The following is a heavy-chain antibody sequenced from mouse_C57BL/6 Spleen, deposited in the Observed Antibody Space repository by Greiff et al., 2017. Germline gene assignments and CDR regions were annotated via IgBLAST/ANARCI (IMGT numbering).Heavy chain of an antibody. CDR2: INPSSGYT. V-gene: IGHV1-4*01. CDR1: GYTFTSYT. CDR3: ARGTDYAMDY. Sequence: VHLVESGAELARPGASVKMSCKASGYTFTSYTMHWVKQRPGQGLEWIGYINPSSGYTKYNQKFKDKATLTADKSSSTAYMQLSSLTSEDSAVYYCARGTDYAMDYWGQGTSVTVSS. J-gene: IGHJ4*01.